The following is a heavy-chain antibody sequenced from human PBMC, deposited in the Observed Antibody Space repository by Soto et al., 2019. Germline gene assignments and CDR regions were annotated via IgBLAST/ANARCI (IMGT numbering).Heavy chain of an antibody. Sequence: PGESLKISCKGSGYTFTTYWIGWVRQVPGKGLEWMGIIYPGDSESRYSPSFQGQVTISIDRSISTAYLQWGSLKASDTATYYCARSRYSGSTREYYYYGMDVWGQGTTVTVSS. J-gene: IGHJ6*02. V-gene: IGHV5-51*01. D-gene: IGHD1-26*01. CDR1: GYTFTTYW. CDR3: ARSRYSGSTREYYYYGMDV. CDR2: IYPGDSES.